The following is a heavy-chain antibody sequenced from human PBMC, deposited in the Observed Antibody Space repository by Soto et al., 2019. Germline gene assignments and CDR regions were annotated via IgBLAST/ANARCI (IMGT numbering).Heavy chain of an antibody. Sequence: QIEHWGAGLLKPSETLSLTCTVYGDSFSRYYWSWIRQPPGKGLEWIGEINYSGSNNYSPSLKTRVTILVDTSKKEFSLKLTSVTAADTAVYYCVRARRVGYCLGVSCHNWFDPWGQGTLVSVSS. CDR3: VRARRVGYCLGVSCHNWFDP. J-gene: IGHJ5*02. CDR2: INYSGSN. V-gene: IGHV4-34*01. D-gene: IGHD2-15*01. CDR1: GDSFSRYY.